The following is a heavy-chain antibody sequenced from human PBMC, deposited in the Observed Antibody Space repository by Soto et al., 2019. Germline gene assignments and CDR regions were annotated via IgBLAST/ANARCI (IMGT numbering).Heavy chain of an antibody. CDR2: IYYSGST. CDR1: GGSISSGGYY. D-gene: IGHD2-15*01. J-gene: IGHJ3*02. CDR3: ARAFPYSANAFDI. Sequence: QVQLQEWGPGLVKPSQTLSLTCTVSGGSISSGGYYWSWIRQHPGEGLEWIGYIYYSGSTYYNPSLKSRVSISVDTSKNQFSLKLSSVTAADTAVYYCARAFPYSANAFDIWGQGTMVTVSS. V-gene: IGHV4-31*03.